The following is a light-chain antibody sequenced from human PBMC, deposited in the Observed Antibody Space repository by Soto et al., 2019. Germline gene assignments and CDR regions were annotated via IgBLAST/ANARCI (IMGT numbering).Light chain of an antibody. J-gene: IGKJ2*01. CDR2: GAS. V-gene: IGKV3-20*01. CDR1: QSVSSNN. CDR3: QQYGSSPRT. Sequence: EIVLTQSPGTLSLSPGERATLSCRASQSVSSNNLAWYQQKPGQAPRLLIYGASSRATGIPDRFSGSGSGTDFTLTISRLEPEEFAVYYCQQYGSSPRTFGQGTKLEIK.